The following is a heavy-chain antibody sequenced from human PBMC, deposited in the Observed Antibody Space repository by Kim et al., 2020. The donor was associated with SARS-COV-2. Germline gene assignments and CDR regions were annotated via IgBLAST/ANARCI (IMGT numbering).Heavy chain of an antibody. V-gene: IGHV3-23*01. Sequence: ADSVKGRFTISRDNSKNTLYRQMNSLRAEDTAGYYCAKGDGRAARRYFDYWGQGTLVTVSS. D-gene: IGHD6-6*01. J-gene: IGHJ4*02. CDR3: AKGDGRAARRYFDY.